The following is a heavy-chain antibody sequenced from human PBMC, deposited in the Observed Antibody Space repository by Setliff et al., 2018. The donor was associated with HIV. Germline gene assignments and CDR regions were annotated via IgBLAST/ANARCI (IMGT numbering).Heavy chain of an antibody. Sequence: ASVKVSCKASGYSFTGHSVHWLRQAPGLGPEWLAVINTRKGDAIVARNFQGRVTLARDTSTNTVYMELISLTSEDTAVYYCARDRVFGVTFPVYCFDTWGQGTRVTV. D-gene: IGHD3-3*01. V-gene: IGHV1-46*01. CDR2: INTRKGDA. CDR1: GYSFTGHS. CDR3: ARDRVFGVTFPVYCFDT. J-gene: IGHJ4*02.